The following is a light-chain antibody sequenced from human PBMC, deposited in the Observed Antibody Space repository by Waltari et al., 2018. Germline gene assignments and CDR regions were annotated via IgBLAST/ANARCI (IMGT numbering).Light chain of an antibody. CDR2: DVN. CDR3: CSYAGSPYV. J-gene: IGLJ1*01. V-gene: IGLV2-11*01. Sequence: QSALTQPRSVSGSPGQSVTISCTGTSSDVGGFNYVSWYQQHPGKAPKLMIYDVNKRPSGVPDRFSGSKSGNTASLTILGLQAEDEADYYCCSYAGSPYVFGTGTKVTVL. CDR1: SSDVGGFNY.